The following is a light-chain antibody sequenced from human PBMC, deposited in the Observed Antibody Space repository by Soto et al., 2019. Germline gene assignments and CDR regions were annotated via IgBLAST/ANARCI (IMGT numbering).Light chain of an antibody. CDR2: RNN. J-gene: IGLJ2*01. V-gene: IGLV1-47*01. CDR1: SSNSGSNY. Sequence: QSVLTQPPSASGTPGQRVTISCSGSSSNSGSNYVYWYQQLPGTAPKLLIYRNNQRPSGVPDRFSGSKPGTSASLAISGLRSEDEADYYCAAWDDSLSGRVVFGGGTKLTVL. CDR3: AAWDDSLSGRVV.